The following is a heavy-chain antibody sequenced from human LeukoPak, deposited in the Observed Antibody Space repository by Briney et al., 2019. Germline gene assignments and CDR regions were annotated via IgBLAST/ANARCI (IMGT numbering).Heavy chain of an antibody. CDR2: NNDSGTT. V-gene: IGHV4-34*01. CDR1: GGSLSGYY. D-gene: IGHD6-13*01. J-gene: IGHJ5*02. CDR3: AREVLAAARWFDP. Sequence: SETLSLTCAVYGGSLSGYYWSWLRQSPAKGLEWIGENNDSGTTNYNPSFNSRVTISVDKSKHQISLKLNFVTAADTALYYCAREVLAAARWFDPWGPGTLVTVSA.